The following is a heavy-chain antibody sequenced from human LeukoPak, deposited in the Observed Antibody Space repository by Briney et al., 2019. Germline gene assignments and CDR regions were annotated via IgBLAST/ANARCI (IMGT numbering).Heavy chain of an antibody. D-gene: IGHD2-2*01. Sequence: GASVKVSCKASGYTFTSYDINWVRQATGQGLEWMGWMNPNSGNTGYAQKFQGRVTMTRNTSISTAYMELSSLRSEDTAVYYCARVGYCSSTSCFSHYYYYYGMDVWGQGTTVTVSS. CDR2: MNPNSGNT. J-gene: IGHJ6*02. CDR3: ARVGYCSSTSCFSHYYYYYGMDV. V-gene: IGHV1-8*01. CDR1: GYTFTSYD.